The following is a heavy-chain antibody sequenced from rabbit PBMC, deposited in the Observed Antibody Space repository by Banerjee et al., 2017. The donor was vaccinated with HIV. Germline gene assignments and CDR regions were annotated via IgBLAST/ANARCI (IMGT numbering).Heavy chain of an antibody. V-gene: IGHV1S39*01. D-gene: IGHD4-1*01. Sequence: QEQLKESGGGLVQPGGSLTLSCKASGFTISDYYMSWVRQAPGKGLESIGFINTGGSAYYASWAKGRFTISKTSSTTVTLQMTSLTAADTATYFCAREDISVWGFNLWGPGTLVTVS. CDR1: GFTISDYYM. CDR2: INTGGSA. J-gene: IGHJ4*01. CDR3: AREDISVWGFNL.